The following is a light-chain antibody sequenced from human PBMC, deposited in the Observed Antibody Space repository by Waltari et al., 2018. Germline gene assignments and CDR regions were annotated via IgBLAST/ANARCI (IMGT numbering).Light chain of an antibody. CDR2: EVS. J-gene: IGLJ3*02. CDR3: CSYAGGSTGV. Sequence: QSALTQPASVSGSPGQSITISCTGTSSDIGSYNLVSWSQQHPGKAPKLVICEVSKRPSGVSNRFSASKSSNTASLTISGLQAEDEADYYCCSYAGGSTGVFGGGTKLTVL. V-gene: IGLV2-23*02. CDR1: SSDIGSYNL.